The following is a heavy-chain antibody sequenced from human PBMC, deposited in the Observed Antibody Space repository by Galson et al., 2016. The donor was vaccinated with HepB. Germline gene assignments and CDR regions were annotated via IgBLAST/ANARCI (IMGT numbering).Heavy chain of an antibody. CDR3: ARDARRHSYGTGWFDP. J-gene: IGHJ5*02. Sequence: SETLSLTCTVSGDSISSSISDWGWIRQTPGKGLEWIGSVYRSGSTYFNPSLRSRVTMTVDLTKNQFSINLSSMTAADTAVYYCARDARRHSYGTGWFDPWGQGTLVTVSS. D-gene: IGHD5-18*01. CDR1: GDSISSSISD. V-gene: IGHV4-39*07. CDR2: VYRSGST.